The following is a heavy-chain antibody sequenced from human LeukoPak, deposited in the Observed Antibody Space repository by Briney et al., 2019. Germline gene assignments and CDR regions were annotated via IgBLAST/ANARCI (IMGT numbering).Heavy chain of an antibody. CDR2: IRTKADGGTT. V-gene: IGHV3-49*04. D-gene: IGHD3-9*01. CDR1: GFTFADFG. CDR3: TASGDLFAW. Sequence: GRSLTLSCTTSGFTFADFGMSWVRQAPGKGLEWVGIIRTKADGGTTEYAASVKGRFIISRDDSKSIAYLQMNSLKTEDTAVYYCTASGDLFAWWGQGTLVTVSS. J-gene: IGHJ4*02.